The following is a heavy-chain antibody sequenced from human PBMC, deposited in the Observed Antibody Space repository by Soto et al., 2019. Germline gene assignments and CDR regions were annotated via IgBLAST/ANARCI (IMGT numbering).Heavy chain of an antibody. CDR2: ISAYNGNT. CDR1: GYTFTSYG. V-gene: IGHV1-18*01. J-gene: IGHJ4*02. CDR3: ARDEEDTAMVTSDY. Sequence: ASVKVSCKASGYTFTSYGISWVRQAPGQGLEWMGWISAYNGNTNYAQKLQGRVTMTTDTSTSTAYMELRSLRSDDTAVYYCARDEEDTAMVTSDYWGQGTLVTVSS. D-gene: IGHD5-18*01.